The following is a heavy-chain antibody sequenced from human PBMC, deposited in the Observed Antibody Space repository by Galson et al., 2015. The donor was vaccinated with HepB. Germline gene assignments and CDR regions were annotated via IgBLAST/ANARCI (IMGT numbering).Heavy chain of an antibody. CDR3: ARAHDSSGFYLAR. CDR2: IYYSGTT. D-gene: IGHD3-22*01. J-gene: IGHJ4*02. CDR1: GGSISSYY. Sequence: LSLTCTVSGGSISSYYWSWIRQPPGKGLEWIGYIYYSGTTNFNPSLKSRVTISVDTSKSQFSLKLSSVTAAGTAVYYCARAHDSSGFYLARWGQGTQVTVSS. V-gene: IGHV4-59*01.